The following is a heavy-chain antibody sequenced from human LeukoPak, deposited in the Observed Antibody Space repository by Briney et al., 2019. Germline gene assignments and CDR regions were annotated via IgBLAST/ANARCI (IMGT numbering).Heavy chain of an antibody. CDR1: GFTFKNCW. V-gene: IGHV3-7*04. CDR2: IEADGTEK. J-gene: IGHJ4*02. CDR3: ARDPAAWDY. D-gene: IGHD6-13*01. Sequence: GGSLRLSCVASGFTFKNCWMSWVRQAPGKGLEWVANIEADGTEKYYVDSVKGRFTVSRDNARNSLYLQMSSLRVEDTAVYYCARDPAAWDYWGQGTLVTDTS.